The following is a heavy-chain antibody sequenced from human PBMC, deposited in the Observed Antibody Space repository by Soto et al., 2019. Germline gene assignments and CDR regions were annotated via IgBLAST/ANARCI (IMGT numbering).Heavy chain of an antibody. Sequence: ASVNVSFKASGYTFTSYYMHWVRQAPGQWLELMGIINPSGGSTSYAHKFQGRVTMTRDTYTSTVYMELSSLRSEDTAVYYCARNSTPAAGRWGGYYWYCGKKVWGQGTRVNDS. J-gene: IGHJ6*02. CDR2: INPSGGST. V-gene: IGHV1-46*01. CDR1: GYTFTSYY. D-gene: IGHD6-13*01. CDR3: ARNSTPAAGRWGGYYWYCGKKV.